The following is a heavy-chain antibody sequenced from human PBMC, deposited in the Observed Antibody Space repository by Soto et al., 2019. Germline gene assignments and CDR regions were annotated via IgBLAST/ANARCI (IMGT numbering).Heavy chain of an antibody. V-gene: IGHV1-18*01. CDR1: GYTFTSYG. Sequence: QVQLVQSGAAVKKPGASVMVSCKASGYTFTSYGISWVRQAPGQGLEWMGWINAYNGNTNYAQKLKGRVTMTTEATASKAYMELRSLRSDDTAVYYCAREGHYYGSGDAKREDFWGQGTLVTVSS. CDR2: INAYNGNT. D-gene: IGHD3-10*01. CDR3: AREGHYYGSGDAKREDF. J-gene: IGHJ4*02.